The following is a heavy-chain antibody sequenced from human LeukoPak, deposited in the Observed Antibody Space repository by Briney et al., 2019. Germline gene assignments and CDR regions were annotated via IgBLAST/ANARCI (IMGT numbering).Heavy chain of an antibody. D-gene: IGHD3-10*01. CDR3: ASNLITMVRGVISGAFDI. CDR2: IYHSGST. J-gene: IGHJ3*02. Sequence: SETLSLTCTVSGGSISSYYWSWIRQPPGKGLEWIGYIYHSGSTYYNPSLKSRVTISVDRSKNQFSLKLSSVTAADTAVYYCASNLITMVRGVISGAFDIWGQGTMVTVSS. CDR1: GGSISSYY. V-gene: IGHV4-59*12.